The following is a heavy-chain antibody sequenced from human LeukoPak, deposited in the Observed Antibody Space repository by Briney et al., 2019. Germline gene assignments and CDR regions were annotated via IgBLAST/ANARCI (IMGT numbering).Heavy chain of an antibody. Sequence: SETLSLTCAVYGGSFSGYDWSWIRQPPGKGLEWIGEINHSGSTNYNPSLKSRVTISVDTSKNQFSLKLSSVTAADTAVYYCASFKEVFGVVIKDVWGKGTTVTVSS. CDR2: INHSGST. D-gene: IGHD3-3*01. V-gene: IGHV4-34*01. CDR1: GGSFSGYD. J-gene: IGHJ6*04. CDR3: ASFKEVFGVVIKDV.